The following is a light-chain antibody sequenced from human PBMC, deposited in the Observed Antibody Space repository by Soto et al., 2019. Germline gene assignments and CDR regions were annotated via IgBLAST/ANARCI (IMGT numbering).Light chain of an antibody. Sequence: DIQMTQSPSSLSASVGDRVTITCRASQSISSYLNWYQQKPGKAPKLLIYAASSLQSGVPSRFSGSGSGTEFTLTISSLQPDDFATYYCQHYNLPTWTFGQGTKVDI. V-gene: IGKV1-39*01. CDR2: AAS. J-gene: IGKJ1*01. CDR3: QHYNLPTWT. CDR1: QSISSY.